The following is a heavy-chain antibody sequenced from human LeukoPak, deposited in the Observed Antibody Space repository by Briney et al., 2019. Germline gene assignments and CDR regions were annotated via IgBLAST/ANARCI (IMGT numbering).Heavy chain of an antibody. Sequence: GGSLRLSCVASGFTFSNYWMNWVRQAPGKGLEWVGNVKQDQSQRWYVDSVKGRFTISRDNAKNSMYLQMNSLRVEDTAVYYCAREFGPDYWGQGTLVVVSS. CDR3: AREFGPDY. V-gene: IGHV3-7*01. CDR2: VKQDQSQR. J-gene: IGHJ4*02. D-gene: IGHD3-10*01. CDR1: GFTFSNYW.